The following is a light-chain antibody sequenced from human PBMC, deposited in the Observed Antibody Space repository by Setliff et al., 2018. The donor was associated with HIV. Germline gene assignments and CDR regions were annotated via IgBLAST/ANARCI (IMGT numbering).Light chain of an antibody. J-gene: IGLJ1*01. Sequence: QSALAQPASVSGSPGQSITISCTGTSSDVGTYNFVSWYQQHPGKAPKLMIYDVSNRPSGISNRFSASKSGNTASLTISGLQAEDEADYYCLSYTSSTPLYVFGTVTKVTVL. CDR2: DVS. V-gene: IGLV2-14*03. CDR1: SSDVGTYNF. CDR3: LSYTSSTPLYV.